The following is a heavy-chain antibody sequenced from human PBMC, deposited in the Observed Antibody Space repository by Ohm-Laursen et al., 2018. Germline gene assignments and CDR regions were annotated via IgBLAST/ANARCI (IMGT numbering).Heavy chain of an antibody. Sequence: SETLSLTCAVYGGSFSGYYWSWIRQPPGKGLEWIGEINHSGSTNYNPSLKSRVTISVDTSKNQFSLKLSSATAADTAVYYCARETEQQLVGYWGQGTLVTVSS. CDR1: GGSFSGYY. CDR3: ARETEQQLVGY. D-gene: IGHD6-13*01. V-gene: IGHV4-34*01. J-gene: IGHJ4*02. CDR2: INHSGST.